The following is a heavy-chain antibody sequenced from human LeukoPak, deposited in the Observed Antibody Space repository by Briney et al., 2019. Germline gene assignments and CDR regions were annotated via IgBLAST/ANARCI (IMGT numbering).Heavy chain of an antibody. CDR2: ISAYNGNT. CDR3: AREGSETWYYYDSGGYYSFDY. CDR1: GYTFTSYG. J-gene: IGHJ4*02. Sequence: ASVKVSCKASGYTFTSYGISWVRQAPGQGLEWMGWISAYNGNTNYAQKLQGRVTMTTDTSTSTAYMELRSLRSDDAAVYYCAREGSETWYYYDSGGYYSFDYWGQGTLVTVSS. V-gene: IGHV1-18*01. D-gene: IGHD3-22*01.